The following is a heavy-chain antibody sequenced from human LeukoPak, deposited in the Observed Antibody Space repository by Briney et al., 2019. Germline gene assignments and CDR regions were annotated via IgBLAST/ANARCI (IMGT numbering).Heavy chain of an antibody. CDR1: GFTFSSYW. J-gene: IGHJ4*02. Sequence: GGSLRLSCAASGFTFSSYWMTWVRQAPGKGLEWVANINDDGSDANYVDSVKGRFTISRDNAKNSLYLQMNSLRAEDTAVYYCARGATTPFFDYWGQGTLVTVSS. CDR2: INDDGSDA. V-gene: IGHV3-7*01. D-gene: IGHD1-26*01. CDR3: ARGATTPFFDY.